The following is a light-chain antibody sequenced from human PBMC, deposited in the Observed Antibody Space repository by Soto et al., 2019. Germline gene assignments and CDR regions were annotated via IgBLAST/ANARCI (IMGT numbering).Light chain of an antibody. Sequence: QSALTQPASVSGSPGQSITISCTGTSSDVGDNNYVSWYQQHPGKAPKLIIYDVTNRPSGVSNRFSGSKSGNTASLTISGLQAEDEADYYCSSYRSSTTGVFGGGTKLTVL. V-gene: IGLV2-14*01. CDR2: DVT. CDR3: SSYRSSTTGV. J-gene: IGLJ3*02. CDR1: SSDVGDNNY.